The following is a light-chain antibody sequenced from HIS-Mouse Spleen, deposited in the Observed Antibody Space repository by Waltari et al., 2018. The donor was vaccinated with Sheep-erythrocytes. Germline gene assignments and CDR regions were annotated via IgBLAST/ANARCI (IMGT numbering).Light chain of an antibody. J-gene: IGKJ2*01. CDR3: QQYGSSPYT. CDR2: GAS. CDR1: QSVSSSY. Sequence: EFVLTQSPGTLSLSPGERATLSGRASQSVSSSYLAWYQQKPGQAPRLLIYGASSRATGIPDRFSGSGSGTDFTLTISRLEPEDFAVYYCQQYGSSPYTFGQGTKLEIK. V-gene: IGKV3-20*01.